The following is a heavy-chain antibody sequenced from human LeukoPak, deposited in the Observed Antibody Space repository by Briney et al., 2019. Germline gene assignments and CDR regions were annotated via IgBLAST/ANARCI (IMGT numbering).Heavy chain of an antibody. Sequence: SETLSLTCAVYGGSFSGYYWSWIRQPPGKGLEWIGEINHSGSTNYNPSLKSRVTISVDTSKNQFSLKLSSVTAADTAVYYCARKGGDYFDYWGQGTLVTVSS. D-gene: IGHD3-16*01. CDR2: INHSGST. CDR3: ARKGGDYFDY. J-gene: IGHJ4*02. V-gene: IGHV4-34*01. CDR1: GGSFSGYY.